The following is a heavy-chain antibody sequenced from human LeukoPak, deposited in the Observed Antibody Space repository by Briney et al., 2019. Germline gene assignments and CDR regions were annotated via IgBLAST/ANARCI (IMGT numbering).Heavy chain of an antibody. Sequence: GGSLRLSCAASGFTFSTYWMNWVRQAPGKGLEWVSSISSSSSYIYYADSVKGRFTISRDNAKNSLYLQMNSLRAEDTAVYYCARGRLRNWFDPWGQGTLVTVSS. V-gene: IGHV3-21*01. J-gene: IGHJ5*02. CDR3: ARGRLRNWFDP. CDR2: ISSSSSYI. D-gene: IGHD4-17*01. CDR1: GFTFSTYW.